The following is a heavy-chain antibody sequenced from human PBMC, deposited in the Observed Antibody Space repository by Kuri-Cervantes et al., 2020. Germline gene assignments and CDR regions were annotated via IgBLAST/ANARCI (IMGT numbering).Heavy chain of an antibody. V-gene: IGHV4-61*08. Sequence: SQTLSLTCAVSGGSLSIGDYSWNWIRQPPGRDLEWIGYIYYSGSTNYNPSLKSRVTISVDTSKNQFSLKLSSVTAADTAVYYCAWYSSKGYGMDVWGQGTTVTVSS. D-gene: IGHD6-13*01. CDR1: GGSLSIGDYS. J-gene: IGHJ6*02. CDR2: IYYSGST. CDR3: AWYSSKGYGMDV.